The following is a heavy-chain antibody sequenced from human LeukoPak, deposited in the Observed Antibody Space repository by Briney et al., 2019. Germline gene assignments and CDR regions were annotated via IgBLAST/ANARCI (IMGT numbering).Heavy chain of an antibody. CDR3: ARDVLLITGTFYYYYYGMDV. V-gene: IGHV3-7*01. CDR2: IKQDGSEK. D-gene: IGHD1-7*01. CDR1: GFTFSSYW. J-gene: IGHJ6*02. Sequence: PGGSLRLSCAASGFTFSSYWMSWVRQAPGKGLEWVANIKQDGSEKYYVDSVKGRFTISRDNAKNSLCLQMNSLRAEDTAVYYCARDVLLITGTFYYYYYGMDVWGQGTTVTVSS.